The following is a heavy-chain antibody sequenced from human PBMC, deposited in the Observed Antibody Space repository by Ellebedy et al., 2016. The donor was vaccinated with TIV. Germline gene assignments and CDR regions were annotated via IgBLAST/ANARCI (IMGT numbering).Heavy chain of an antibody. J-gene: IGHJ6*02. V-gene: IGHV3-33*01. CDR3: AREAYYYGSGRLVDV. D-gene: IGHD3-10*01. CDR1: GFTFSSHG. CDR2: IWYDGSNK. Sequence: GGSLRLSXAASGFTFSSHGMHWVRQAPGKGLEWVAVIWYDGSNKYYADSVKGRFTISRDNSRNTLYLQTNSLRAEDTAVYYCAREAYYYGSGRLVDVWGQGATVTVSS.